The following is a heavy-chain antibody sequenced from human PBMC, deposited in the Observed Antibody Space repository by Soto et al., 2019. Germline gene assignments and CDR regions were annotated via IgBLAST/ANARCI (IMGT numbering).Heavy chain of an antibody. CDR2: ISGSGGST. Sequence: GGSLRLSCAGSGFTFSNYAMSWVRQAPGRGLAWVSAISGSGGSTYYADSVKGRFTISRDNSKNTLYLQMNSLRAEDTALYYCAKVPVGATGRFDYWGQGTLVTVSS. D-gene: IGHD1-26*01. J-gene: IGHJ4*02. CDR3: AKVPVGATGRFDY. V-gene: IGHV3-23*01. CDR1: GFTFSNYA.